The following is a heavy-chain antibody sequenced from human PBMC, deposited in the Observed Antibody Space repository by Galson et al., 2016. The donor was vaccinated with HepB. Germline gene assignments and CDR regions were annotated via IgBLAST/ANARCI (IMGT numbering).Heavy chain of an antibody. V-gene: IGHV1-69*13. J-gene: IGHJ4*02. Sequence: SVKVSCKASGGTFNTYAINWVRQAPGQGLEWVGGITPILGTANYAQKFEGRVTITADESTNTAYMELSSLRSEDTAVYYCTRALLGYFDWLLIDDWGQGTLVTVSS. CDR1: GGTFNTYA. D-gene: IGHD3-9*01. CDR2: ITPILGTA. CDR3: TRALLGYFDWLLIDD.